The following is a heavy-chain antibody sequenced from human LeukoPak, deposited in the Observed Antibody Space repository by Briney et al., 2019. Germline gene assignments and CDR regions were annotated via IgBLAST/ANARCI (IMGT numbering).Heavy chain of an antibody. CDR1: GFTFNDAW. J-gene: IGHJ3*01. CDR3: TSGEMSAFDF. D-gene: IGHD1-26*01. Sequence: GGSLRLSCAGSGTSGTSGFTFNDAWMNWVRQARGKGLEWLGRIRSYTSGGTANYAAPVRGRFIISRDDSKKTVYLQMSRLKTEDTAMYYCTSGEMSAFDFWGQGTMVTVSS. V-gene: IGHV3-15*01. CDR2: IRSYTSGGTA.